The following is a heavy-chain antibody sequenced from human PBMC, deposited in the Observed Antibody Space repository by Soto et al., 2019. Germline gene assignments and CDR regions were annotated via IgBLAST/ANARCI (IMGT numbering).Heavy chain of an antibody. CDR2: XXHXGXT. CDR1: GGSFSGYY. D-gene: IGHD6-6*01. CDR3: ASPYSSSSFGFDY. V-gene: IGHV4-34*01. J-gene: IGHJ4*02. Sequence: SETLSLTCAVYGGSFSGYYWGWIRQPPGKGLXWXGXXXHXGXTXYXXXXKSRVTISVDTSKNQFSLKLSSVTAADTAVYYCASPYSSSSFGFDYWGQGTMVTVS.